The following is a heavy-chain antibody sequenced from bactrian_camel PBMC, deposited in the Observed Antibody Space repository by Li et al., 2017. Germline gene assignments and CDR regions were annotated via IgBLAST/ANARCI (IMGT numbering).Heavy chain of an antibody. V-gene: IGHV3S53*01. CDR3: VRAAAVSSSNWSGGP. J-gene: IGHJ4*01. CDR1: ADIYKSYC. Sequence: HVQLVESGGGSVQAGGSLRLSCAASADIYKSYCLGWFRQPPGKEREGVGTIDSRGNTDYADSVKGRFTISRDNVKNTVYLQMNSLKPEDTAVYYCVRAAAVSSSNWSGGPRGQGTQVTVS. CDR2: IDSRGNT. D-gene: IGHD8*01.